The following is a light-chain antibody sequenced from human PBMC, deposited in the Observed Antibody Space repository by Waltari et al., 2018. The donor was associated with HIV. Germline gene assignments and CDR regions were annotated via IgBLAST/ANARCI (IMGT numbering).Light chain of an antibody. CDR1: QGVSSY. V-gene: IGKV3-11*01. J-gene: IGKJ1*01. CDR2: DAS. Sequence: EIVLTQSPATLSLSPGERATLSCRASQGVSSYLAWYRQKPGQAPRLLIYDASNRATGIPARFSGSGSGSDFTLTISSLEPEDFAVYYCQQRSNWPRTFGQGTKVEIK. CDR3: QQRSNWPRT.